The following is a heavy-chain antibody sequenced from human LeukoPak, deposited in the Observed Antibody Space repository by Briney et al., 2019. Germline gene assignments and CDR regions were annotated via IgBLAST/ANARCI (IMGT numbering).Heavy chain of an antibody. D-gene: IGHD4-11*01. V-gene: IGHV1-24*01. CDR1: GYTLTELS. J-gene: IGHJ4*02. CDR3: ATDLGLQSPFDY. Sequence: ASVKVSCKVSGYTLTELSMHWVRQAPGKGLEWMGGFDPEDGETIYAQKFQGRVTMTEDTSTDTAYMELSSLRSEDTAVYYCATDLGLQSPFDYWGQGTLVTVSS. CDR2: FDPEDGET.